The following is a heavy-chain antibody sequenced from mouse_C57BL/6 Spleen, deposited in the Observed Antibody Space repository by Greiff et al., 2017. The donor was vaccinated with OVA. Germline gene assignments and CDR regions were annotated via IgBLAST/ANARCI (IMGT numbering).Heavy chain of an antibody. CDR3: AKGNSNYESLFAY. J-gene: IGHJ3*01. V-gene: IGHV2-5*01. Sequence: QVQLQQSGPGLVQPSQSLSITCTVSGFSLTSYGVHWVRQSPGKGLEWLGVIWRGGSTDYNAAFMSRLSITKDNSKSQVFFKMNSLQADDTAIYYCAKGNSNYESLFAYWGQGTLVTVSA. CDR2: IWRGGST. CDR1: GFSLTSYG. D-gene: IGHD2-5*01.